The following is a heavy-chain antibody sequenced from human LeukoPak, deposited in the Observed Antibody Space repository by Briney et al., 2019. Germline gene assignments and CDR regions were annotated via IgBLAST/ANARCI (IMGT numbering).Heavy chain of an antibody. Sequence: PSQTLSLTCTGGSVSSDGYFWSWIRQHPGKGLEWIGYIYYNGNTYYNPSLKRRVTISVDTSKKEFSLKLTSVTAADTAVYFCARSGYGYVINYFDYWGPGTLVTVSS. J-gene: IGHJ4*02. CDR1: GSVSSDGYF. CDR3: ARSGYGYVINYFDY. D-gene: IGHD5-12*01. V-gene: IGHV4-31*03. CDR2: IYYNGNT.